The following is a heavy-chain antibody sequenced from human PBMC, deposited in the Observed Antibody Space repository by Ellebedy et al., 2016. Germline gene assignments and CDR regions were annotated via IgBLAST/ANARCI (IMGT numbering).Heavy chain of an antibody. D-gene: IGHD5-12*01. J-gene: IGHJ6*02. V-gene: IGHV4-39*01. Sequence: SETLSLXCTVSGGSISSSSYYWGWIRQPPGKGLEWIGSIYYSGSTYYNPSLKSRVTISVDTSKNQFSLKLSSVTAADTAVYYCASRGYSGYDGYYYGMDVWGQGTTVTVSS. CDR2: IYYSGST. CDR3: ASRGYSGYDGYYYGMDV. CDR1: GGSISSSSYY.